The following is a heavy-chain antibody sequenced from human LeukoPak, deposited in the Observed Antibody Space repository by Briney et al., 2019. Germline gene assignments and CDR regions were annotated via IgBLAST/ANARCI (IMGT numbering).Heavy chain of an antibody. CDR2: MNPNTGDT. Sequence: ASVKVSCKASGYTFTGYAINWVRQATGQGLEWMGWMNPNTGDTGYAQKFQGRVTMTRNSSIDTAYMELSGLRSEDTAVYYCTIGALSGSSGDYWGQGTLLTVSS. J-gene: IGHJ4*02. V-gene: IGHV1-8*01. CDR1: GYTFTGYA. D-gene: IGHD1-26*01. CDR3: TIGALSGSSGDY.